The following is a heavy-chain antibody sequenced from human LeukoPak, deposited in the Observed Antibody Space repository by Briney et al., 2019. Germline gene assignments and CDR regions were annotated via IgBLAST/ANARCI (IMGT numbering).Heavy chain of an antibody. D-gene: IGHD2-2*01. CDR2: IWYDGSYK. CDR3: ARDAYGFDP. Sequence: PGRSLRLSCAASGFIFSSYGTHWVRQAPGKGLEWVAVIWYDGSYKYYADSVKGRFTISRDNSKNTLYLQMNSLRADDTAVYYCARDAYGFDPWGQGALVTVSS. CDR1: GFIFSSYG. V-gene: IGHV3-33*01. J-gene: IGHJ5*02.